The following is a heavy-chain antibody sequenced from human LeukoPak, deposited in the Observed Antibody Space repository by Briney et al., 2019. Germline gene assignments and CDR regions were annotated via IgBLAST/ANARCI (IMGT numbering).Heavy chain of an antibody. CDR1: GGTFSSYA. Sequence: SVKVSCKASGGTFSSYAISWVRQAPGQGLEWMGGIIPIFGTANYAQKFQGRVTITADKSTSTAYMELSSLRSEDTAVYYCVRARGGYCSGGSCPTTVTSLDYWGQGTLVTVSS. D-gene: IGHD2-15*01. CDR3: VRARGGYCSGGSCPTTVTSLDY. CDR2: IIPIFGTA. J-gene: IGHJ4*02. V-gene: IGHV1-69*06.